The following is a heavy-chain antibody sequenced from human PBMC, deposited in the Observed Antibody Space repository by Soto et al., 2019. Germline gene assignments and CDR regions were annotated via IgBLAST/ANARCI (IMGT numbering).Heavy chain of an antibody. CDR2: MSYSGSS. J-gene: IGHJ5*02. CDR3: ARTRITSTAATFDP. D-gene: IGHD1-20*01. Sequence: SETLSLTCTVSGGSLSTCYGSWIRQPPGKGLEWIVYMSYSGSSNYNPSLKSRVIMSVDTSKNKVSLKLSSVTAADTAIYYCARTRITSTAATFDPWGQGTLVTVSS. CDR1: GGSLSTCY. V-gene: IGHV4-59*01.